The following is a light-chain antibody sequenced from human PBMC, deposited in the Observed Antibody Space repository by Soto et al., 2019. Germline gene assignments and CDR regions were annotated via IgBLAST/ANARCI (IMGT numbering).Light chain of an antibody. CDR2: DVS. J-gene: IGLJ1*01. V-gene: IGLV2-11*01. CDR1: SSDVGGYNY. CDR3: CSYAGSYTWV. Sequence: QSALTQPRSVSGSPGQSVTISCTGTSSDVGGYNYVSWYQQHPGKAPKLMIYDVSKRPSGVPDRFSASKSGNTASLTIPGLQAEDEADYYCCSYAGSYTWVFGTGTKVTVL.